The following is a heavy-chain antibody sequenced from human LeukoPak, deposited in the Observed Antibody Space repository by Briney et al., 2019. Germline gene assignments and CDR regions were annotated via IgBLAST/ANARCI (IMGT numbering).Heavy chain of an antibody. CDR1: GFTFSNAW. D-gene: IGHD3-10*01. Sequence: PGGSLRLSCAASGFTFSNAWMSWVRQAPGKGLEWVGRIKSKTDGGTTVYAAPVKGRFTISRDDSKNTLYLQMNSLKTEDTAVYYCTTSMVRGVIMYYYYMDVWGKGTTVTVSS. V-gene: IGHV3-15*01. CDR2: IKSKTDGGTT. CDR3: TTSMVRGVIMYYYYMDV. J-gene: IGHJ6*03.